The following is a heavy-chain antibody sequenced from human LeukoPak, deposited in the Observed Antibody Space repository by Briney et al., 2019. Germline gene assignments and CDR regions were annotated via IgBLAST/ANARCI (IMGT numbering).Heavy chain of an antibody. D-gene: IGHD6-6*01. CDR2: ISYDGSNQ. CDR3: ATMYYSSTWFDY. CDR1: GFTFSNYG. V-gene: IGHV3-30*03. Sequence: GGSLRLSCAASGFTFSNYGMHWIRQAPGKGLEWVTVISYDGSNQYYAESVKGRFTISRDNSKNTLYLEMNSLRGEDTAVYYCATMYYSSTWFDYWGQGTLVTVSS. J-gene: IGHJ4*02.